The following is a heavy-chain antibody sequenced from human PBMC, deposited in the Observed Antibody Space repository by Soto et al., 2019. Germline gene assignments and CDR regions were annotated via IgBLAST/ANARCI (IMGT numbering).Heavy chain of an antibody. CDR3: ARSGYSSSWYAY. CDR1: GFTFSSYG. J-gene: IGHJ4*02. D-gene: IGHD6-13*01. CDR2: IWYDGSNK. V-gene: IGHV3-33*01. Sequence: QVQLVESGGGVVQPGRSLRLSCAASGFTFSSYGMHWVRQAPGKGLEWVAVIWYDGSNKYYADSVKGRFTISRDNSKNTLYLQMNSLRAEETAVYFCARSGYSSSWYAYWGQGTLVTVSS.